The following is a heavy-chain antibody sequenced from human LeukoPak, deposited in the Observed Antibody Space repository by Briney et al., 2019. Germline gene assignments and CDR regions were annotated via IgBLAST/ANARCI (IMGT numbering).Heavy chain of an antibody. CDR2: IYYSGST. V-gene: IGHV4-59*12. CDR1: GGSISSYY. D-gene: IGHD3-3*01. Sequence: SETLSLTCTVSGGSISSYYWSWIRQPPGKGLEWIGYIYYSGSTNYNPSLKSRVTMSVDRSKNQFSLKLSSVTAADTAVYYCARDTNSNFWSGYWLFDPWGQGTLVTVSS. J-gene: IGHJ5*02. CDR3: ARDTNSNFWSGYWLFDP.